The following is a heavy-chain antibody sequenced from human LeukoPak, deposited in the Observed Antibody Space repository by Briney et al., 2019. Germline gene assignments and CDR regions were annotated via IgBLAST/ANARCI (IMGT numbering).Heavy chain of an antibody. J-gene: IGHJ4*02. CDR1: GFTFSNYG. CDR3: ARLISGYDSY. V-gene: IGHV3-48*02. CDR2: ISSSSSTI. D-gene: IGHD5-12*01. Sequence: QPGGSLRLSCVASGFTFSNYGMNWVRQSPGKGLEWVSYISSSSSTIYYADSVKGRFTISRDNAENSLYLQMDSLRDEDTAIYYCARLISGYDSYWGQGTLVTVSS.